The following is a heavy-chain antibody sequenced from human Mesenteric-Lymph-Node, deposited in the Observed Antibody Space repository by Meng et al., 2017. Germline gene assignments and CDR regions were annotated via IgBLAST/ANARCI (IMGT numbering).Heavy chain of an antibody. Sequence: QVQLQQWGAGLLKPSETLSLTCAIYGGSFSEYYWTWIRQPPEKGLEWIGEINHSGSTNYNPSLQSRVTISVDTSKNQFSLKLSSVTVADTAVYYCARVASWCPWGQGTLVTVSS. CDR2: INHSGST. CDR1: GGSFSEYY. D-gene: IGHD1-26*01. V-gene: IGHV4-34*01. CDR3: ARVASWCP. J-gene: IGHJ5*02.